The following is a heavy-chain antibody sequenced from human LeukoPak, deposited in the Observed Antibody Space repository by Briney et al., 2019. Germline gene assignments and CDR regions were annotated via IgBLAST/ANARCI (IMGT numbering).Heavy chain of an antibody. J-gene: IGHJ6*02. CDR3: ARDSQVTSAYYYYYYGMDV. CDR2: INPSGGST. CDR1: GYTFTSYY. D-gene: IGHD4-11*01. Sequence: ASVTVSCTASGYTFTSYYMHWVRQAPGQGLEWMGIINPSGGSTSYAQKFQGRVTMTRDTSTSTVYMELSSLRSEDTAVYYCARDSQVTSAYYYYYYGMDVWGQGTTVTVSS. V-gene: IGHV1-46*01.